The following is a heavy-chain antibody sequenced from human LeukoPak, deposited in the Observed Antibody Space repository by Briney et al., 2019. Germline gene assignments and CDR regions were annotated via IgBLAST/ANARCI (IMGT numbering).Heavy chain of an antibody. CDR3: ARRGAGLDY. Sequence: PGGSLRLSCAASGFSFNDYWMTWVRQAPGKGLEWVANIKPDGSENYYVDSVKGRFTISRDNAKRSLYLQMNSLTAEDTAVYYCARRGAGLDYWGQGTLVTVSS. V-gene: IGHV3-7*05. CDR2: IKPDGSEN. D-gene: IGHD1-26*01. J-gene: IGHJ4*02. CDR1: GFSFNDYW.